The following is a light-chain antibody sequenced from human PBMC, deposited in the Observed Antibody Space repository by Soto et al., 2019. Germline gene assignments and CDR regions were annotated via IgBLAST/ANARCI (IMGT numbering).Light chain of an antibody. V-gene: IGKV3D-15*01. CDR3: QQRSSWPRT. CDR1: QSVSRI. CDR2: GAS. Sequence: IVMTQSPATLSVSPGERTTLSCRASQSVSRILAWYQQKPGQAPRLLIYGASSRATGIPDRFSGSGSGTDFALTISSLEPEDFAVYYCQQRSSWPRTFGQGTKVDIK. J-gene: IGKJ1*01.